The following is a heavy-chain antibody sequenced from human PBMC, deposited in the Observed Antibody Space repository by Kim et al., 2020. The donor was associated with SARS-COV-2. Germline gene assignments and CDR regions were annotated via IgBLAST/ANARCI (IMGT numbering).Heavy chain of an antibody. CDR1: GFTFSSSW. Sequence: GGSLRLSCAASGFTFSSSWMHWVRQVPGKGLVWVSRINSDGSSTTYVDSVKGRLTISRDNAKNTVYLQMNSLRAEDTAVYYCARPAVPNTNWYFDLWGRGTLVTVSS. CDR3: ARPAVPNTNWYFDL. V-gene: IGHV3-74*01. J-gene: IGHJ2*01. D-gene: IGHD1-26*01. CDR2: INSDGSST.